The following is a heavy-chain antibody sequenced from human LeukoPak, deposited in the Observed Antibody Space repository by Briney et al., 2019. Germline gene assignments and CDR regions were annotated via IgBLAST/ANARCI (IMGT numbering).Heavy chain of an antibody. V-gene: IGHV4-59*02. CDR1: GRSVRSYC. CDR2: IYYSGST. CDR3: AREARYNWFDP. Sequence: SDTLTLTCTVCGRSVRSYCWSWIVQPTGKGLEWMGYIYYSGSTNYNPSLNSRVTISVDTSKNQFSLKLSSVTAADTAVYYCAREARYNWFDPWGQGTLVTVSS. J-gene: IGHJ5*02. D-gene: IGHD6-6*01.